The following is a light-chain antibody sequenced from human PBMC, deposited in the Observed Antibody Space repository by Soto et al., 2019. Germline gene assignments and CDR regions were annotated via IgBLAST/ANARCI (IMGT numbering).Light chain of an antibody. CDR2: EVT. CDR3: GSYTSDNSCVV. J-gene: IGLJ2*01. CDR1: SSDIGGYKY. V-gene: IGLV2-14*01. Sequence: SALTQPASVSGSPGQSITISCTGTSSDIGGYKYVSWYQQHPGKAPKLIIYEVTNRPSGVSNRFSGSKSGNTASLSISGLQAEDEADYYCGSYTSDNSCVVFGGGTKLTVL.